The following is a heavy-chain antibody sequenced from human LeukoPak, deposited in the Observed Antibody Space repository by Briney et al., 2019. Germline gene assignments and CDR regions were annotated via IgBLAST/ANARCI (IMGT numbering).Heavy chain of an antibody. J-gene: IGHJ4*02. V-gene: IGHV3-7*01. Sequence: GGSLRLSCAASGFTFSSYWMSWVRQAPGKGLEWVANIKQDGSEKYYVDSVKGRFTISRDNAKNSLYLQMNSLRAEDTAVYYCARYYYDSSGYYYLDYFDYWGQGTLATVSS. CDR2: IKQDGSEK. CDR3: ARYYYDSSGYYYLDYFDY. D-gene: IGHD3-22*01. CDR1: GFTFSSYW.